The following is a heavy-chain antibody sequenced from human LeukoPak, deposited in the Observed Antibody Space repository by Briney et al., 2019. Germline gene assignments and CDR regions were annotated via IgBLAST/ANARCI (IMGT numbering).Heavy chain of an antibody. V-gene: IGHV3-30*02. D-gene: IGHD3-10*01. CDR2: IRYDGSNK. J-gene: IGHJ4*02. Sequence: GGSLRLSCAASGFTFNTYGVHWVRQAPGKGLEWVAFIRYDGSNKYYADSVKGRFTISRDNSKNTLYLQMNSLRGEDTAVYYCAKDYSYSLYYFDYWGQGTLVTVSS. CDR3: AKDYSYSLYYFDY. CDR1: GFTFNTYG.